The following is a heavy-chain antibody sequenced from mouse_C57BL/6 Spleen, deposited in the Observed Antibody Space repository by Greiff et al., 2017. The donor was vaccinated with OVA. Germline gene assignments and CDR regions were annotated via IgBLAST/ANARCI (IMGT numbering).Heavy chain of an antibody. CDR2: IYPRSGNT. CDR1: GYTFTSYG. D-gene: IGHD1-1*01. Sequence: QVQLKQSGAELARPGASVKLSCKASGYTFTSYGISWVKQRTGQGLEWIGEIYPRSGNTYYNEKFKGKATLTADKSSSTAYMELRSLTSVDSAVYICARNDYASSYFAYWGQGTLVTVSA. CDR3: ARNDYASSYFAY. V-gene: IGHV1-81*01. J-gene: IGHJ3*01.